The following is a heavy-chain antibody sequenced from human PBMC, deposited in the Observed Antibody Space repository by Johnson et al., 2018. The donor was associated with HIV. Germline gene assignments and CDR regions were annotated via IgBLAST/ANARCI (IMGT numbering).Heavy chain of an antibody. Sequence: VQLVESGGGVVQPGRSLRLSCEASGITFSSYGMNWVRQAPGKGLEWVAVIWYDGSNKYYADSVKGRFTISRDNSKNTLHLQMNSLRAEDTAVYYCARGSSGSWDAFDIWGQGTMVTVSS. J-gene: IGHJ3*02. CDR3: ARGSSGSWDAFDI. V-gene: IGHV3-33*01. D-gene: IGHD1-26*01. CDR2: IWYDGSNK. CDR1: GITFSSYG.